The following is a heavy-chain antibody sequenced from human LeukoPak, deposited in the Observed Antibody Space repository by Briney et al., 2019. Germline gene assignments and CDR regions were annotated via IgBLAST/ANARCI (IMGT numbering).Heavy chain of an antibody. J-gene: IGHJ4*02. CDR1: GLTVSNNY. D-gene: IGHD2-15*01. Sequence: GGSLRLSCAASGLTVSNNYMKCVRHAPGKGLEWVSLIYSGGSTYYADSVKGRFTISRDNPKNTVYLQMNNLRAEDKAVYYCARDRHCSGGSCSGLWGQGTLVTVSS. CDR3: ARDRHCSGGSCSGL. V-gene: IGHV3-53*01. CDR2: IYSGGST.